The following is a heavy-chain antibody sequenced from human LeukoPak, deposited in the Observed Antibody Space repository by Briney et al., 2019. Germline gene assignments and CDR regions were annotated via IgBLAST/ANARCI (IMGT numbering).Heavy chain of an antibody. CDR1: GFTFSSYA. V-gene: IGHV3-30*04. CDR3: TRGRWWLPY. J-gene: IGHJ4*02. D-gene: IGHD2-15*01. Sequence: SGGSLRLSCAASGFTFSSYAMHWVRQAPGKGLEWVAVISYDGTIQYYGESVEGRFTISRDDSKSTVYLQLNSLRHDDTGIYYCTRGRWWLPYWGQGTMVTVSS. CDR2: ISYDGTIQ.